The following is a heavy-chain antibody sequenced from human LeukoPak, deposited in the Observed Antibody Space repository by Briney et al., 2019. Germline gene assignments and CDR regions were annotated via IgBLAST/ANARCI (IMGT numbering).Heavy chain of an antibody. Sequence: GGSLRLSCAASRFTFSSYAMSWVRQAPGKGLEWVSAIGGSGAGTYYAGSVKGRFTISRDNSKNTLYLQMNSLRVEDTAVYYCVKDMRYSYGYPDGFDTWGQGTMVTVSS. J-gene: IGHJ3*02. D-gene: IGHD5-18*01. CDR3: VKDMRYSYGYPDGFDT. CDR2: IGGSGAGT. V-gene: IGHV3-23*01. CDR1: RFTFSSYA.